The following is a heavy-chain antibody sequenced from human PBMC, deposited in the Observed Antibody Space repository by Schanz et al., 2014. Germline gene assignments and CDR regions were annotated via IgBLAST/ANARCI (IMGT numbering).Heavy chain of an antibody. CDR3: ARARFTGYYMDV. V-gene: IGHV4-59*01. D-gene: IGHD3-9*01. CDR2: IYYSGST. J-gene: IGHJ6*02. CDR1: GDSISGSY. Sequence: QVQLQESGPGLVKPSETLSLTCTVSGDSISGSYWSWIRQPPGKGLEWIGYIYYSGSTDYNPSLKSRVTMSVDTSKNQFSLKLSSVTAADTAMYYCARARFTGYYMDVWGQGTAVTVSS.